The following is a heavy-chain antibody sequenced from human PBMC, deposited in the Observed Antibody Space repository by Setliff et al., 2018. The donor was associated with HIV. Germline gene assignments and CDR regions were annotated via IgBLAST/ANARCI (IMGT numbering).Heavy chain of an antibody. V-gene: IGHV4-4*09. CDR3: ARLCSNGVCRPVGDHVFDV. CDR2: IDSNGRP. CDR1: GAGISGYS. Sequence: SETLSLTCIVSGAGISGYSWSWIRQPPGKGLEWIGDIDSNGRPNYNTSLNSRLTVSADPSKNQITMKLSSVTAADTAIYYCARLCSNGVCRPVGDHVFDVWGQGTMVTVSS. D-gene: IGHD2-8*01. J-gene: IGHJ3*01.